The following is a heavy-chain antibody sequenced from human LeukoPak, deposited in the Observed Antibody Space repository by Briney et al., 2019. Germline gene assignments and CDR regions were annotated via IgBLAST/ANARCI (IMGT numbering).Heavy chain of an antibody. CDR2: IYTSGST. Sequence: PSQTLSLTCTVSGGSISSGSYYWSWIRQPAGKGLEWIGRIYTSGSTNYNPSLKSRATISVDTSKNQFSLKLSSVTAADTAVYYCARAGEYDFWSGPPRDWGQGTLVTVSS. V-gene: IGHV4-61*02. CDR1: GGSISSGSYY. CDR3: ARAGEYDFWSGPPRD. D-gene: IGHD3-3*01. J-gene: IGHJ4*02.